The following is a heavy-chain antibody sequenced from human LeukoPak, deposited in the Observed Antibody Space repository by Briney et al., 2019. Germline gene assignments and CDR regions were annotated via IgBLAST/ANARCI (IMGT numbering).Heavy chain of an antibody. J-gene: IGHJ4*02. CDR2: IYTSGST. V-gene: IGHV4-4*07. CDR3: ARESMIEVAYDY. Sequence: SETLSLTCTVSGGSISSYSWSWIRQPAGKGLEWIGRIYTSGSTNYNPSLKSRVTISVDTSKNQFSLKLSSVTAADTAVYFCARESMIEVAYDYWGQGTLVTVSS. D-gene: IGHD3-22*01. CDR1: GGSISSYS.